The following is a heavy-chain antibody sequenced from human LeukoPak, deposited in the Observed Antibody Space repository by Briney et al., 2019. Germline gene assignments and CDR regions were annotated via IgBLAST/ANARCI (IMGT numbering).Heavy chain of an antibody. J-gene: IGHJ6*02. CDR1: GFTFSSYA. Sequence: GSLRLSCAASGFTFSSYAMNWVRQAPGKGLQWVSVISSSGGSTYYADSVKGRFTISRDNSKNTLYLQMNSLRAEDTAIYFCAKDGAIPGNYGMDVWGQGTTVTVSS. CDR2: ISSSGGST. V-gene: IGHV3-23*01. CDR3: AKDGAIPGNYGMDV. D-gene: IGHD4/OR15-4a*01.